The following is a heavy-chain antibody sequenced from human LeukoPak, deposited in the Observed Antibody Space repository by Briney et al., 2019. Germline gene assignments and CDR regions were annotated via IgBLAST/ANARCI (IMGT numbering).Heavy chain of an antibody. CDR3: ARGSLCTNGVCLLGFDY. Sequence: SVKVSCKAFGYNFIDDYIYWVRQAPGQGLEWMGGIIPIFGTANYAQKFQGRVTITADESTSTAYMELSSLRSEDTAVYYCARGSLCTNGVCLLGFDYWGQGTLVTVSS. V-gene: IGHV1-69*13. J-gene: IGHJ4*02. CDR1: GYNFIDDY. D-gene: IGHD2-8*01. CDR2: IIPIFGTA.